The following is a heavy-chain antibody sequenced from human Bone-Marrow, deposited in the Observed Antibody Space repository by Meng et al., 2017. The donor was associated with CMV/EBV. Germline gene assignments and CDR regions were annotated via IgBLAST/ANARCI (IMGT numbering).Heavy chain of an antibody. J-gene: IGHJ3*02. CDR1: GFTFSSYS. CDR3: ASFGSADILTGATGVAFDI. CDR2: ISSSSSYI. V-gene: IGHV3-21*01. Sequence: GESMKISCASSGFTFSSYSMNWVRQAPGKGLEWGSSISSSSSYIYYADSVKSRFTISRDNAKNSLYLQINSLRAEDTAVYYCASFGSADILTGATGVAFDIWGQGTMVTVSS. D-gene: IGHD3-9*01.